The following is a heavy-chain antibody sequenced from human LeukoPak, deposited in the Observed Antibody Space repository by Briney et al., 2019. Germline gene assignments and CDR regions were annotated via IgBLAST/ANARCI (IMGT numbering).Heavy chain of an antibody. CDR1: GFTFSSYW. CDR2: IKQDGSEK. V-gene: IGHV3-7*01. Sequence: PGGSLRLSCAASGFTFSSYWMSWVRQAPGKGLEWVANIKQDGSEKYYVDSVKGRFTISRDNAKNSLYLQMNSLRAEDTAVYYCARRTDSSSAGQHFDYWGQGTLVTVSS. D-gene: IGHD6-6*01. J-gene: IGHJ4*02. CDR3: ARRTDSSSAGQHFDY.